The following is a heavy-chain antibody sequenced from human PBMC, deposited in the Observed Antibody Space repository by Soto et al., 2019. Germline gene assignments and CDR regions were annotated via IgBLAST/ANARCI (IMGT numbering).Heavy chain of an antibody. Sequence: PSETLSLTCTVPGGSISSGGYYWSWIRQHPGKGLEWIGYIYYSGSTYYNPSLKSRVTISVDTSKNQFSLKLSSVTAADTAVYYCARNYGDYSPYWYFDLWGRGTLVTVSS. CDR2: IYYSGST. CDR1: GGSISSGGYY. CDR3: ARNYGDYSPYWYFDL. D-gene: IGHD4-17*01. V-gene: IGHV4-31*03. J-gene: IGHJ2*01.